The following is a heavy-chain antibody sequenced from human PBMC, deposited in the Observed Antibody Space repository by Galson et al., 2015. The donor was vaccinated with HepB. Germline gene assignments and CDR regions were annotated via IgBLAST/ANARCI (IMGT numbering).Heavy chain of an antibody. CDR3: AKVDGGPTYNWFDP. Sequence: SLRLSCAASGFTFSSYGMHWVRQAPGKGLEWVAFIRYDGSNKYYADSVKGRFTISRDNSKNTLYLQINSLRAEDTAVYYCAKVDGGPTYNWFDPWGQGTLVTVSS. J-gene: IGHJ5*02. CDR1: GFTFSSYG. CDR2: IRYDGSNK. V-gene: IGHV3-30*02. D-gene: IGHD4-23*01.